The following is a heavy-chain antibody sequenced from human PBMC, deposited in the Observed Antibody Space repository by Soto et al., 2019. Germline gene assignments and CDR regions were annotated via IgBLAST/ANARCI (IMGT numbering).Heavy chain of an antibody. V-gene: IGHV4-59*01. CDR1: GGSISSYY. CDR2: IYYSGST. D-gene: IGHD2-2*01. J-gene: IGHJ6*03. CDR3: ARTDCSSTSCRDPYDYYYLDV. Sequence: TSETLSLTCTVSGGSISSYYWGWIRQPPGKGLEWIGYIYYSGSTNYNPSLKSRVTISVDTSKNQFSLKLSSVTAADTAVYYCARTDCSSTSCRDPYDYYYLDVWGKGTTVTVSS.